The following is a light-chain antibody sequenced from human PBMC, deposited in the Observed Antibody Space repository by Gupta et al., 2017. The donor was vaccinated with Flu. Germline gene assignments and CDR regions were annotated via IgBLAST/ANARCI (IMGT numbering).Light chain of an antibody. CDR2: AAS. CDR1: QSISSY. J-gene: IGKJ2*01. V-gene: IGKV1-39*01. Sequence: DIQMTQSPSSLSASVGDRVTITCRASQSISSYLNWYQQKPGKAPKLLIYAASSLQSGVPSRFSGSGSGTDFTLTISSLQPEDFATYYGQQSYSTPRTFGQWTKLEIK. CDR3: QQSYSTPRT.